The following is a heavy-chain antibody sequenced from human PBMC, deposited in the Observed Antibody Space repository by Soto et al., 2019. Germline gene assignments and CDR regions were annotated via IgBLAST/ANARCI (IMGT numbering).Heavy chain of an antibody. D-gene: IGHD6-13*01. V-gene: IGHV3-30*03. CDR2: ISSDGRTK. CDR3: ASPLIAAPGMATTDY. CDR1: AFSFSSYV. J-gene: IGHJ4*02. Sequence: QVKLVESGGGVVQPGASLRLSCASSAFSFSSYVMHWVRQAPGKGLEWLAVISSDGRTKYYGDSVKGRFTISRDNSNNTLFLQMSSLRAEDTAVYFCASPLIAAPGMATTDYWGRGTLVTVSS.